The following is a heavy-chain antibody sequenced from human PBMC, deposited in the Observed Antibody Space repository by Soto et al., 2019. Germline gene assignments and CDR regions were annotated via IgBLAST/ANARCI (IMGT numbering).Heavy chain of an antibody. Sequence: SETLSLTCTVSGGSISSYYWSWIRQPPGKGLEWIGYIYYSGSTNYNPSLKSRVTISVDTSKNQFSLKLSSVTAADTAVYYCARDRGYCSSTSCYSDWFDPWGQGTLVTVSS. CDR1: GGSISSYY. D-gene: IGHD2-2*01. J-gene: IGHJ5*02. CDR3: ARDRGYCSSTSCYSDWFDP. V-gene: IGHV4-59*01. CDR2: IYYSGST.